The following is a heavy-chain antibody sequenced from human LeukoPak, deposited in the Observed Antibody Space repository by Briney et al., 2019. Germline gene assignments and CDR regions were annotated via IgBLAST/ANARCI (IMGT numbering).Heavy chain of an antibody. J-gene: IGHJ4*02. D-gene: IGHD4-23*01. CDR3: VRGRVGGXDY. CDR2: IDTDGSRT. CDR1: GFTFSSYR. V-gene: IGHV3-74*01. Sequence: GGSLRLSCGASGFTFSSYRMDWVRQVPGKGLVWVSYIDTDGSRTTYADSVKGRFTISRDNAKNTVYLKRYSLRAEDTAVYYCVRGRVGGXDYWGQGTLVTVSS.